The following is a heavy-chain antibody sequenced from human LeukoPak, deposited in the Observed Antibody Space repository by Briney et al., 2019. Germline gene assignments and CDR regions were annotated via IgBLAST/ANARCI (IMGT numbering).Heavy chain of an antibody. D-gene: IGHD6-13*01. CDR2: FDPEDGGT. CDR3: AIPGGSSRDFDY. CDR1: GYTLTELS. J-gene: IGHJ4*02. V-gene: IGHV1-24*01. Sequence: ASVKVSCKVSGYTLTELSMHWVRQAPGKGLEWMGGFDPEDGGTIYAQKFQGRVTMTEDTSTDTAYMELSSLRSEDTAVYYCAIPGGSSRDFDYWGQGTLVTVSS.